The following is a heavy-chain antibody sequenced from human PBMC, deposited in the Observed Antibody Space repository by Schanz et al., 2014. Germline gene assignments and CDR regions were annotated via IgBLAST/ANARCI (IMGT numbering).Heavy chain of an antibody. Sequence: QVQLQESGPGLVKPSETLSLTCSVSGGSISSYYWSWIRQPPGKGLDWIGYIYYSGSTNYDPSLKGRAPISVDTSKNHFSLKLRSVTAVDTAVYYCASKGLTTDAFDIWGQGTMVTVSS. CDR1: GGSISSYY. CDR3: ASKGLTTDAFDI. J-gene: IGHJ3*02. CDR2: IYYSGST. V-gene: IGHV4-59*12. D-gene: IGHD2-8*01.